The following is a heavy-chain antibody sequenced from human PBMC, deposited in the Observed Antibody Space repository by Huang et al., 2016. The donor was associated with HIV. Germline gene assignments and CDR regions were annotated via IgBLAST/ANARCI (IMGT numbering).Heavy chain of an antibody. J-gene: IGHJ4*02. CDR1: DGSLGGYY. CDR3: ARGIDY. V-gene: IGHV4-34*01. Sequence: QVQVQQWGAGLLKPSETLSLNCAVSDGSLGGYYLTWIRQSPGKGLGWIEEINQSGSTNYNPSLKSRVTMSVDTSKNHFSLQVKSLTAADTAVYYCARGIDYWGQGTLVIISS. CDR2: INQSGST.